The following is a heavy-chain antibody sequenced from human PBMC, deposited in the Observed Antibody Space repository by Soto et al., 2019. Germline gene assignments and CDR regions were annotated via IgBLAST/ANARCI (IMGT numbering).Heavy chain of an antibody. CDR3: AREGGVFDY. CDR2: ISSSGSTI. V-gene: IGHV3-11*01. CDR1: GFTFSDYY. J-gene: IGHJ4*02. D-gene: IGHD3-3*01. Sequence: GGSLRLSCAASGFTFSDYYMRWIRQAAGKRLEWVSSISSSGSTIYYADSVKRRFTISRDNANNSLYLQLNSLRAEDKAGYYCAREGGVFDYWGQGTLVTVSS.